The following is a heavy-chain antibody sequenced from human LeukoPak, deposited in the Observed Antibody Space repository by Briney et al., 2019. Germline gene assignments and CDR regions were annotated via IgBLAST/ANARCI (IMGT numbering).Heavy chain of an antibody. CDR1: GFTVGATD. D-gene: IGHD1-26*01. CDR3: TKIGPVSGTIDY. Sequence: GGSLRLSCVASGFTVGATDMYWVRRAPGKRLEWVAVLKHDDEIHYMDFVRGRFTISRDNSKNTLLLDMDGLRPEDTATYYCTKIGPVSGTIDYWGQGTLVTVSS. V-gene: IGHV3-30*18. J-gene: IGHJ4*02. CDR2: LKHDDEI.